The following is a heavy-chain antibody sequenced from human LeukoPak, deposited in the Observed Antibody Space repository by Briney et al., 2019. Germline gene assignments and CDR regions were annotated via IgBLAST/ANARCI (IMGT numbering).Heavy chain of an antibody. V-gene: IGHV3-33*01. D-gene: IGHD6-13*01. CDR2: IWSDGNNK. CDR3: ARSIGYGYGMDV. CDR1: RFTFSTYG. J-gene: IGHJ6*02. Sequence: PGGSLRLSCAASRFTFSTYGFHWVRQAPGKGLEWVAVIWSDGNNKYYADSVKGRFTISRDNSKNTLYLQMNSLRAEDTAVYYCARSIGYGYGMDVWGQGTTVTVSS.